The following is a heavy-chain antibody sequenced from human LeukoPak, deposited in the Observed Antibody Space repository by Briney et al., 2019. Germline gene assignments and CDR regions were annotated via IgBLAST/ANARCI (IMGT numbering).Heavy chain of an antibody. V-gene: IGHV3-30*02. J-gene: IGHJ5*02. CDR1: GFSFSNSG. CDR2: IRSDGTNK. D-gene: IGHD6-13*01. CDR3: AKDGYSSTWFAGRFDP. Sequence: GGSLRLSCAASGFSFSNSGVHWVRQAPGKGLEWVAFIRSDGTNKYYADSVKGRFTISRDNSKNTLSLQMNSLRPEDTAVYYCAKDGYSSTWFAGRFDPWGQGTLVTVSS.